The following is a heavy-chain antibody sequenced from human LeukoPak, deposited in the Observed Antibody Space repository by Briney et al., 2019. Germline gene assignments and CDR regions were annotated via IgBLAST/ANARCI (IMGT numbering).Heavy chain of an antibody. D-gene: IGHD4-17*01. J-gene: IGHJ3*02. CDR3: ARENGDYADAFDI. CDR2: ISSTSGYI. CDR1: GFTFGSYW. Sequence: PGGSLRLSCAASGFTFGSYWMTWVRQAPGKGLEWVSSISSTSGYIFYADSVQGRFTISRDNAKSSLYLQMNSLRAEDTAVYYCARENGDYADAFDIWGQGTMVTVSS. V-gene: IGHV3-21*01.